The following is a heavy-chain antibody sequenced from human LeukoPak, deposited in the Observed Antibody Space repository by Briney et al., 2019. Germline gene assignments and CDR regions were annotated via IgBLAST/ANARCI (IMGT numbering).Heavy chain of an antibody. V-gene: IGHV3-30-3*01. CDR3: ARDLSYFSSSCAGY. D-gene: IGHD6-13*01. CDR2: ISYDGSNK. CDR1: GFTFSNYA. J-gene: IGHJ4*02. Sequence: PGRSLRLSCAASGFTFSNYAMHWVRQAPGKGLEWVAVISYDGSNKYYADSVKGRFTISRDNSKNTLYLQMNSLRAEDTAVYYCARDLSYFSSSCAGYWGQGTLVTVSS.